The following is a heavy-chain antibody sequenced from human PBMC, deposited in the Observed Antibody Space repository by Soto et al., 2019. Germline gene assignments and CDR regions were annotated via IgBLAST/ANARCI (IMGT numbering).Heavy chain of an antibody. CDR3: AREWSPPLAVFDF. CDR1: GFTFSTYW. V-gene: IGHV3-7*03. CDR2: IKQHGNEK. D-gene: IGHD1-26*01. J-gene: IGHJ4*02. Sequence: PGGSLRLSCTASGFTFSTYWMTWVRQAPGKGLEWVANIKQHGNEKYYLDSVNGRFTISRDNAKNSLYLQMNNLRAEDTAVYYCAREWSPPLAVFDFWGQGTLVTVSS.